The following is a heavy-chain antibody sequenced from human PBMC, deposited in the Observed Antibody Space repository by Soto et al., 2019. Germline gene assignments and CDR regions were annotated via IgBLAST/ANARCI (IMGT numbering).Heavy chain of an antibody. CDR1: GFTFSNAW. V-gene: IGHV3-15*01. D-gene: IGHD3-3*01. Sequence: GGSLRLSCAASGFTFSNAWMSWVRQAPGKGLEWVGRIKSKTDGGTTDYAAPVKGRFTISRDDSKNTLYLQMNSLKTEDTAVYYCTTDLVYDFWSGYSHYWGQGTLVTVSS. CDR2: IKSKTDGGTT. J-gene: IGHJ4*02. CDR3: TTDLVYDFWSGYSHY.